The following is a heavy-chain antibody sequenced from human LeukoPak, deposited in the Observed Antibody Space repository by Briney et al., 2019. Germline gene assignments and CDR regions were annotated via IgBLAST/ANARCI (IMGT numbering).Heavy chain of an antibody. CDR3: ARERSMAAAGKYFLDY. V-gene: IGHV6-1*01. CDR2: TSSRSQWFY. J-gene: IGHJ4*02. Sequence: SQTLSLTCAISGDSVSSNNAAWNWIRHSPSRCLEWVGRTSSRSQWFYDYAVSVKSRINIKPDTSKNQFSLQLNSVTPEDSAVYYCARERSMAAAGKYFLDYWGLGTLVTVSS. D-gene: IGHD6-13*01. CDR1: GDSVSSNNAA.